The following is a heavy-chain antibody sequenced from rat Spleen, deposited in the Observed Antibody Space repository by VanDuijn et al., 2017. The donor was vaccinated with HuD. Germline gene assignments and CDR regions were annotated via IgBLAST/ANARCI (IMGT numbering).Heavy chain of an antibody. V-gene: IGHV5-25*01. Sequence: EVQLVESGGGLVQPGRSMKLSCAASGFPFSNYDMAWVRQAPKAGLEWVATISDDGGTTNYRDSVKGRFTISRDNVKSTLYLQMDSLRSEDTATYYCARHADGSYYYFDYWGQGVMVTVSS. J-gene: IGHJ2*01. CDR2: ISDDGGTT. D-gene: IGHD1-12*02. CDR3: ARHADGSYYYFDY. CDR1: GFPFSNYD.